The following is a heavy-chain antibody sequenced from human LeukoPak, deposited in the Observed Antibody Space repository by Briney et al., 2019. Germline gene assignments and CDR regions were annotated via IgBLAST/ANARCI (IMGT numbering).Heavy chain of an antibody. J-gene: IGHJ4*02. Sequence: GGSLRLSCAASGFTFSSYDMSWVRQAPGKGLEWVSAISGSGSSTYYADSVRGRFTISRDNSKNTLYLQMNSLRAEDTAIYYCAKRSAESSGYFDSWGQGTLVTVSS. V-gene: IGHV3-23*01. CDR1: GFTFSSYD. CDR2: ISGSGSST. CDR3: AKRSAESSGYFDS. D-gene: IGHD6-19*01.